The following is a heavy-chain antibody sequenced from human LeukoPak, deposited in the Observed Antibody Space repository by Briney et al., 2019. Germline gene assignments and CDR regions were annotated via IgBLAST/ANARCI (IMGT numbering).Heavy chain of an antibody. D-gene: IGHD3-3*01. J-gene: IGHJ4*02. CDR1: GDSINNYY. V-gene: IGHV4-4*07. CDR3: ARGGARVGSWPTIFDC. CDR2: IYRSGST. Sequence: SETLSLTCTVSGDSINNYYLSWIRQPAGKGLEWIGRIYRSGSTNYNPSLESRVFMSIDTSKNQFSLNLRAVTAADTAVYFCARGGARVGSWPTIFDCWGQGILVTVSS.